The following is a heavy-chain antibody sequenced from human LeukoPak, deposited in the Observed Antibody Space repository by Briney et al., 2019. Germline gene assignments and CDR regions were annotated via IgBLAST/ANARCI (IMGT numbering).Heavy chain of an antibody. Sequence: GGSLRLSRAASGFTFSTYGMHWVRQAPGKGLEWVALIWNAGTNTYYADSVKGRFTISRDNSKNTLYLQMNSLRAEDTAVYYCAGDTPPGGDYYFDYWGQGILVTVSP. CDR2: IWNAGTNT. D-gene: IGHD3-16*01. V-gene: IGHV3-33*01. CDR3: AGDTPPGGDYYFDY. J-gene: IGHJ4*02. CDR1: GFTFSTYG.